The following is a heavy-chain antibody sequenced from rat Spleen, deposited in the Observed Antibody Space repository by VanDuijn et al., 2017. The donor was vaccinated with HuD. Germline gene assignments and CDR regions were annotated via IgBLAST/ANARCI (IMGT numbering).Heavy chain of an antibody. CDR1: GFTFSDYY. CDR2: ITNTGGVT. CDR3: TRERILRSTGFDY. V-gene: IGHV5-20*01. D-gene: IGHD1-6*01. J-gene: IGHJ2*01. Sequence: EVQLVESGGGLAQPGRSLKLSCAGSGFTFSDYYMVWVRQAPTKGLEWVASITNTGGVTYYPDSVRGRFTTSRDNAKSTLYLQMNSLRSEDTATYYCTRERILRSTGFDYWGQGVMVTVSS.